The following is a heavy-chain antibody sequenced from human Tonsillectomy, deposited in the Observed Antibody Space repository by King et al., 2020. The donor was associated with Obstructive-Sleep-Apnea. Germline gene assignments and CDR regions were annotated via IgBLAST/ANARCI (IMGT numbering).Heavy chain of an antibody. Sequence: TLKESGPTLVKHTPTRTLTCTFSGFSLRTSGVGWGWIRQPPEKALEWLALIYCNNDKRYSPSLKSSRTITKATSKNQVVLTMTNMDPVDTATYYCAHRHDDILTGCFQHWGQGTLVTVSS. CDR1: GFSLRTSGVG. CDR3: AHRHDDILTGCFQH. D-gene: IGHD3-9*01. V-gene: IGHV2-5*01. CDR2: IYCNNDK. J-gene: IGHJ1*01.